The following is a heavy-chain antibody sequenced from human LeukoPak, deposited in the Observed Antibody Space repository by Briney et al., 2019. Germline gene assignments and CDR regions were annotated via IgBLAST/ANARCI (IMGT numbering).Heavy chain of an antibody. CDR1: GGSISSSSYY. Sequence: SETLSPTCTVSGGSISSSSYYWGWIRQPPGKGLEWIGEINHSGSTNYNPSLKSRVTISVDTSKNQFSLKLSSVTAADTAVYYCARGLNRVPAYWGQGTLVTVSS. CDR2: INHSGST. J-gene: IGHJ4*02. CDR3: ARGLNRVPAY. D-gene: IGHD1-14*01. V-gene: IGHV4-39*07.